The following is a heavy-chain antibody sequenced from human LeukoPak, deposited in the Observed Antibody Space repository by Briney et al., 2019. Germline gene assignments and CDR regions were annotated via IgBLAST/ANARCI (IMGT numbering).Heavy chain of an antibody. CDR2: INAGNGNT. Sequence: PGGSLRLSCAASGYTFTSYAMHWVRQAPGQRLEWMGWINAGNGNTKYSQKFQGRVTITRDTSASTAYMELSSLRSEDTAVYYCARGDYGMDVWGQGTTVTVSS. CDR1: GYTFTSYA. J-gene: IGHJ6*02. CDR3: ARGDYGMDV. V-gene: IGHV1-3*01.